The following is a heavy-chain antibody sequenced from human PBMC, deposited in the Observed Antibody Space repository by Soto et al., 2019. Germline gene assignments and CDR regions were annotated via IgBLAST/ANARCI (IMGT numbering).Heavy chain of an antibody. J-gene: IGHJ4*02. Sequence: GGSLRLSCAASGFTFSSYDMHWVRQATGKGLEWVSAIGTAGDTYYPGSVKVRFTIDRENAKNYLYLQMNSLRAEDTAVYYCARGIIAAAGTIPDYWGQGTLVTVSS. CDR3: ARGIIAAAGTIPDY. D-gene: IGHD6-13*01. V-gene: IGHV3-13*01. CDR2: IGTAGDT. CDR1: GFTFSSYD.